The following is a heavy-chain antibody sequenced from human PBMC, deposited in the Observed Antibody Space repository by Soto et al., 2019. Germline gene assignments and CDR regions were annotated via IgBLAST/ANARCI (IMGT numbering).Heavy chain of an antibody. D-gene: IGHD3-22*01. CDR3: ARDPWDDYYDSSGYFY. CDR2: ISSSSYI. Sequence: GSLRLSCAASGFTFSSYSMNWVRQAPGKGLEWVSSISSSSYIYYADSVKGRFTISRDNAKNSLYLQMNSLRAEDTAVYYCARDPWDDYYDSSGYFYWGQGTLVTVSS. V-gene: IGHV3-21*01. CDR1: GFTFSSYS. J-gene: IGHJ4*02.